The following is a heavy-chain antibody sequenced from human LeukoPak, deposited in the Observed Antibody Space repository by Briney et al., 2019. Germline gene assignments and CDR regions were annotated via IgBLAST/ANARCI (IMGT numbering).Heavy chain of an antibody. Sequence: QPGGSLRLSCAASGFTFSSYWMSWVRQAPGKGLEWVANIKQDGSEKYYVDSVEGRFTISRDNAKNSLYLQMNSLRAEDTAVYYCAREQTTTVTTGGYYFDYWGQGTLVTVSS. D-gene: IGHD4-17*01. CDR3: AREQTTTVTTGGYYFDY. CDR1: GFTFSSYW. J-gene: IGHJ4*02. V-gene: IGHV3-7*01. CDR2: IKQDGSEK.